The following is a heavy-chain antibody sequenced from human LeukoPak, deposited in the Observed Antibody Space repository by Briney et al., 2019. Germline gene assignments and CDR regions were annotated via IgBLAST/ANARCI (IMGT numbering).Heavy chain of an antibody. J-gene: IGHJ4*02. Sequence: PGGSLRLSCVGSGFTVYNNDMSCVRQAPGKGLEWVAVIWYDESQKYYPDSVKGRFTISRDNSKNTLFLQMNSLRAEDTAVYYCATNQIMIREYYFDYWGQGTLVTVSS. V-gene: IGHV3-33*08. CDR3: ATNQIMIREYYFDY. CDR2: IWYDESQK. D-gene: IGHD3-16*01. CDR1: GFTVYNND.